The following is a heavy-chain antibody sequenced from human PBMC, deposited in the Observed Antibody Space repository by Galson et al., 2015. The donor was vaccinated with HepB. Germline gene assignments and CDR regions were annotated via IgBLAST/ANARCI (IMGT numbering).Heavy chain of an antibody. CDR2: ISGSGGST. CDR1: GFTFSSYA. V-gene: IGHV3-23*01. CDR3: AKSRSYPEIYYYYGMDV. J-gene: IGHJ6*02. D-gene: IGHD1-26*01. Sequence: SLRLSCAASGFTFSSYAMSWVRQAPGKGLEWVSAISGSGGSTYYADSVKGRFTISRDNSKNTLYLQMNSLRAEDTAVYYCAKSRSYPEIYYYYGMDVWGQGTTVTVSS.